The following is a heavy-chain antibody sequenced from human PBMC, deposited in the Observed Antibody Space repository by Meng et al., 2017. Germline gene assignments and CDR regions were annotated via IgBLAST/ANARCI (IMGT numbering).Heavy chain of an antibody. J-gene: IGHJ1*01. D-gene: IGHD3-22*01. V-gene: IGHV1-2*06. CDR3: ARGDCYDSSGYYSFWYFQH. Sequence: QGQLVPSEHEVKKPGASVKVSCKASGYTFTGYYMNWVRQAPGQGLEWMGRINPNSGGTNYAQKFQGRVTMTRDTSISTAYMELSRLRSDDTAVYYCARGDCYDSSGYYSFWYFQHWGQGTLVTVSS. CDR1: GYTFTGYY. CDR2: INPNSGGT.